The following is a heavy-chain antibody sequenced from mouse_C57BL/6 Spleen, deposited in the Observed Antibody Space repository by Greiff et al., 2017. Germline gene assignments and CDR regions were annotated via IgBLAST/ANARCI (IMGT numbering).Heavy chain of an antibody. V-gene: IGHV1-54*01. Sequence: QVQLQQSGAELVRPGTSVKVSCKASGYAFTNYLIEWVKQRPGQGLEWIGVINPGSGGTNYNEKFKGKATLTAAKSSSTAYMQLSSLPSENSAVYVCAGGGYYSSSFYYAMDDWGQGTSVTVSS. CDR1: GYAFTNYL. CDR3: AGGGYYSSSFYYAMDD. D-gene: IGHD1-1*01. CDR2: INPGSGGT. J-gene: IGHJ4*01.